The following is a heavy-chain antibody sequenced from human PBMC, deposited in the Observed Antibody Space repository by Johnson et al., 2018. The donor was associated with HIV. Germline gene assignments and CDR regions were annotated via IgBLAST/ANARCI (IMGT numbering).Heavy chain of an antibody. CDR1: GFTVSSNH. CDR3: ARVWSGSYYSNAVDI. Sequence: VQLVESGGGLVQPGGSLRLSCAASGFTVSSNHMRGVRQAPGKGLEWVSGISWNSGSIGYADSVRGRFTISRDNAKNSLYLQMNSLRAEDTALYYCARVWSGSYYSNAVDIWGQGTMVTVSS. CDR2: ISWNSGSI. V-gene: IGHV3-9*01. D-gene: IGHD1-26*01. J-gene: IGHJ3*02.